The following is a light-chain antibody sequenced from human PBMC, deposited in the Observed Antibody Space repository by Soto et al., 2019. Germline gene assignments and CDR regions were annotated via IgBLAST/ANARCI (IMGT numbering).Light chain of an antibody. Sequence: DSQMTQAPSTLSASVGDSVTITCRASQSVSDWLAWYQQKPGKPPKLLIYRASNLWSGDPSRFSGSGFDTDFTLTITSLQPEDYATYYCQQYSSHTRSFGQGTKV. V-gene: IGKV1-5*03. J-gene: IGKJ1*01. CDR3: QQYSSHTRS. CDR1: QSVSDW. CDR2: RAS.